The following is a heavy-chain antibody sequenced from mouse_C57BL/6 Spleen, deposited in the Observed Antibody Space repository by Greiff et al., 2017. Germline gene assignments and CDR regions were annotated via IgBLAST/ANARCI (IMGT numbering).Heavy chain of an antibody. V-gene: IGHV1-69*01. Sequence: QVQLQQPGAELVMPGASVKLSCKASGYTFTNYWMHWVKQRPGQGLEWIGEIDPSDSYTNYNPKFQGKSTLTVDKSSSTAYMQLSSLTSEDAAVYYCTNSLYCSSSFAYWGQGTLVTVSA. J-gene: IGHJ3*01. CDR3: TNSLYCSSSFAY. CDR2: IDPSDSYT. D-gene: IGHD1-1*01. CDR1: GYTFTNYW.